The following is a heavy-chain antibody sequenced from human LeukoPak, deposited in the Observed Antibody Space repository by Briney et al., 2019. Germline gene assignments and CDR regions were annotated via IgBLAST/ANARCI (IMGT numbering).Heavy chain of an antibody. D-gene: IGHD1-26*01. V-gene: IGHV3-23*01. J-gene: IGHJ4*02. CDR1: GFTFSSFA. CDR2: ITAGGDMT. Sequence: GGSLRLSCAASGFTFSSFAMSWLRQAPGKGLERVSGITAGGDMTYYADSVKGRFTISRDNSKNTLGLQMSDLRAEDTAIYYCAKSQYTGNYHFDNWGQGTLVTVSS. CDR3: AKSQYTGNYHFDN.